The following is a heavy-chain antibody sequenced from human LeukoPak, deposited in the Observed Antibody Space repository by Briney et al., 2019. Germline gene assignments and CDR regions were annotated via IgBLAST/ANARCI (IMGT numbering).Heavy chain of an antibody. CDR2: IRYDGSNK. D-gene: IGHD3-9*01. V-gene: IGHV3-30*02. CDR3: ARSLRYSSPFDY. J-gene: IGHJ4*02. Sequence: GGSLRLSCAASGFTFSSYGMHWVRQAPGKGLEWVAFIRYDGSNKYYADSVKGRFTISRDNSKNTLYLQMNSLRAEDTAVYYCARSLRYSSPFDYWGQGTLVTVSS. CDR1: GFTFSSYG.